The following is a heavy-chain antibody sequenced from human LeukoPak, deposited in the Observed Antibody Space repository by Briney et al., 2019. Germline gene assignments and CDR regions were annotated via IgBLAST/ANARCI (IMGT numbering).Heavy chain of an antibody. V-gene: IGHV3-30*02. CDR3: AKDDDFWSGPDAFDI. J-gene: IGHJ3*02. Sequence: HSGGSLRLSCAASGFTFSSYGMHWVRQAPGKGLEWVAFIRYDGSNKYYADSVKGRFTISRDNSKNTLYLQMNSLRAEDTAVYYCAKDDDFWSGPDAFDIWGQGTMVTVSS. CDR1: GFTFSSYG. CDR2: IRYDGSNK. D-gene: IGHD3-3*01.